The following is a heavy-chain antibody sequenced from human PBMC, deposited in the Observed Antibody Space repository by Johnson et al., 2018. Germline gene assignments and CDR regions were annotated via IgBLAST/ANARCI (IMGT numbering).Heavy chain of an antibody. CDR2: MYYTGST. CDR1: GGSISSDY. CDR3: ARASQYYYFYYYIDV. Sequence: QVQLQESGPGLVKPSEPLSLTCTVSGGSISSDYWSWIRQPPGKGLEWIGYMYYTGSTSYNPSLKIRATISLDTPKTQFSLKVTSVTAGDTAVYYCARASQYYYFYYYIDVWGKGTTVTVSS. V-gene: IGHV4-59*01. J-gene: IGHJ6*03.